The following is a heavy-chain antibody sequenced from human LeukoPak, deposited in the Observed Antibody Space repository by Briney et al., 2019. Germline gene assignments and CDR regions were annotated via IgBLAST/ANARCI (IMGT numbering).Heavy chain of an antibody. CDR3: ARDLGYSSSNNWFDP. Sequence: GSSVKVSCKASGGTFSSYAISWVRQAPGQGLEWMGGIIPIFGTANYAQKFQGRVTITMDESTSTAYMELSSLRSEDTAVYYCARDLGYSSSNNWFDPWGQGTLVTVSS. D-gene: IGHD6-6*01. J-gene: IGHJ5*02. CDR2: IIPIFGTA. CDR1: GGTFSSYA. V-gene: IGHV1-69*05.